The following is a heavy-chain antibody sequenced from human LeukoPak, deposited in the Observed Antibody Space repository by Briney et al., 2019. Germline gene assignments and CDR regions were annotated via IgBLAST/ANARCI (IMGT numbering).Heavy chain of an antibody. J-gene: IGHJ4*02. CDR3: ARISAAWCFDY. D-gene: IGHD2-8*01. Sequence: PGGSLRLSCAGPGFIFSNYNMKWVRQAPGKGLEWVSSISSSSTYIYYADSGKGRFTISRDNAKNSLYLQMNSLRAEDTAVYYCARISAAWCFDYWGQGTMVTVSS. CDR2: ISSSSTYI. CDR1: GFIFSNYN. V-gene: IGHV3-21*06.